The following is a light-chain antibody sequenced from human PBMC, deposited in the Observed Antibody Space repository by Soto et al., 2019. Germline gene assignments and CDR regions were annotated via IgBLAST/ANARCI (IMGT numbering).Light chain of an antibody. Sequence: DIQMTQSPSTLYASVGDRVSITCRASQRVDRYLAWYQQKPGKAPQLLIYDASRLESGVPSRFSGSGSGTEFTLTNSSLQPDDFTTFYCQQSKDYTWTFGQGTKVEV. CDR2: DAS. CDR3: QQSKDYTWT. V-gene: IGKV1-5*01. J-gene: IGKJ1*01. CDR1: QRVDRY.